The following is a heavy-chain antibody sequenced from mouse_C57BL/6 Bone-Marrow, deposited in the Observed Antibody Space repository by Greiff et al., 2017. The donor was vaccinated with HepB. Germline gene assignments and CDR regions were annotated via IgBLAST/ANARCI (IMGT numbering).Heavy chain of an antibody. CDR3: AWAFYDYDVGY. CDR1: GFTFSDYG. V-gene: IGHV5-17*01. Sequence: EVKLMESGGGLEKPGGSLKLSCAASGFTFSDYGMHWVRQAPEKGLEWVAYISSGSSTIYYADTVKGRFTISRDNAKNTLFLQMTSLRSEDTAMYYCAWAFYDYDVGYWGQGTTLTVSS. J-gene: IGHJ2*01. D-gene: IGHD2-4*01. CDR2: ISSGSSTI.